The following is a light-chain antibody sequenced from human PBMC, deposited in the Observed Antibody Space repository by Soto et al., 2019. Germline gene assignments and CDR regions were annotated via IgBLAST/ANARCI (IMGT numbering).Light chain of an antibody. CDR2: DAS. CDR3: QQYNNWPPWT. J-gene: IGKJ1*01. Sequence: EIVLTQSPGTLSLSPGERATLSCRASQSVSSSYLAWYQQKPGQAPRLLIYDASTRATGIAARFSGSGSGTEFTLTISNLQSEDFAVYYCQQYNNWPPWTFGQGTKVEIK. V-gene: IGKV3-15*01. CDR1: QSVSSSY.